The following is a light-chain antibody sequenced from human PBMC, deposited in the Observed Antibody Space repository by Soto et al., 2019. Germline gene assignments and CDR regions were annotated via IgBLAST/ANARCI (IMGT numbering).Light chain of an antibody. CDR1: SXDVGGYKF. J-gene: IGLJ2*01. Sequence: QSVLTQPASVSGSPGQSITISCTGASXDVGGYKFVSWFQQHPGKAPKLLIFEGTNRPSGVSNRFSGSKSGNTASLTISGLQAEDEAIYFCSSSTNTNTLVIFGGGTKVTVL. CDR2: EGT. CDR3: SSSTNTNTLVI. V-gene: IGLV2-14*01.